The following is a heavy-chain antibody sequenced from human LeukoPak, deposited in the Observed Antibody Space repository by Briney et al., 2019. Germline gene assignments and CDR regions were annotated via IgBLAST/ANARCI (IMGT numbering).Heavy chain of an antibody. CDR2: ISAYNGNT. D-gene: IGHD5-18*01. Sequence: ASVNVSCKASGYTFTSYGISWVRQAPGQGLEWMGWISAYNGNTNYAQKLQGRVTMTTDTSTSTAYMELRSLRSDDTAVYYCPRDRDLYSYGHFDYWGQGTLVTVSS. V-gene: IGHV1-18*01. J-gene: IGHJ4*02. CDR3: PRDRDLYSYGHFDY. CDR1: GYTFTSYG.